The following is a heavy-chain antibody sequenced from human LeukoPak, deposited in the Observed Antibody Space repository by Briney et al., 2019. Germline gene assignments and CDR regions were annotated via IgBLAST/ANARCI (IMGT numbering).Heavy chain of an antibody. J-gene: IGHJ6*03. CDR2: IKQDGSEK. Sequence: GGSLRLSCAASGFTLSSYWMSWVRQAPGKGLEWVANIKQDGSEKYYVDSVKGRFTISRDNAKNSLYLQMNSLRAEDTAVYYCARGIVVVPADLYYYYMDVWGKGTTVTISS. CDR1: GFTLSSYW. CDR3: ARGIVVVPADLYYYYMDV. V-gene: IGHV3-7*01. D-gene: IGHD2-2*01.